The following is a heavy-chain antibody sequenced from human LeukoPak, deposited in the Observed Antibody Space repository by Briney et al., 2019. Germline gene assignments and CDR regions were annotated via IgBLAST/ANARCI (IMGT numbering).Heavy chain of an antibody. V-gene: IGHV4-59*01. D-gene: IGHD3-22*01. CDR1: GGSISNYY. Sequence: PSETLSLTCTVSGGSISNYYWSWIRQTPGKGLEWIGYISYSGGTNYNPSLKSRVTISLDTSKNHFSLKLTSVTAADTAFYFCARSYATSGYFHAFDLWGQGTMITVSS. CDR3: ARSYATSGYFHAFDL. CDR2: ISYSGGT. J-gene: IGHJ3*01.